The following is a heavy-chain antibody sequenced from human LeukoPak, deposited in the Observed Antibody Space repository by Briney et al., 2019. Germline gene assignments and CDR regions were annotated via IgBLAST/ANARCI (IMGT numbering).Heavy chain of an antibody. J-gene: IGHJ4*02. V-gene: IGHV3-64*02. D-gene: IGHD6-19*01. Sequence: GGSLRLSCAASGFTFGTYAIHWVRQAPGKGLEYVSAISSNGRITYYADSVKGRFTISRDNSKNILYLQVGSLRTEDTAVYYCARVSGWYWFDNWGQGTLVTVSS. CDR1: GFTFGTYA. CDR2: ISSNGRIT. CDR3: ARVSGWYWFDN.